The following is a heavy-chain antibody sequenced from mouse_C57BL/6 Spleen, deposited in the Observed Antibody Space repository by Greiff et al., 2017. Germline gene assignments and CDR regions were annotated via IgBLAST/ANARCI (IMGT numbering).Heavy chain of an antibody. CDR3: TTSDYYGSSGYFCC. J-gene: IGHJ2*01. CDR2: IDPADGDT. CDR1: GFNIKDDY. V-gene: IGHV14-4*01. Sequence: VQLQQSGAELVRPGASVKLSCTASGFNIKDDYMHWVKQRPEQGLEWIGWIDPADGDTAYASKFQGKATITADTSSNTAYLQLSSLTSEDTAVYYCTTSDYYGSSGYFCCWGQGTTLTVSS. D-gene: IGHD1-1*01.